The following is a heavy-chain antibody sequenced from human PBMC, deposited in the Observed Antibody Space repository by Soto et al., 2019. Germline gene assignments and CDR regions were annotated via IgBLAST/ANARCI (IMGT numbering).Heavy chain of an antibody. V-gene: IGHV4-61*10. D-gene: IGHD1-26*01. CDR2: IYYSGST. J-gene: IGHJ5*01. CDR1: DGSSVGGSGY. Sequence: SVLXSHECTVFDGSSVGGSGYRSRKRKPAGKGLEWIGYIYYSGSTNYHHSLQSRVTISVDTSKNPFSLKLSSVTAADTALFFFASRRRNTSLAPGFGIPAEQILRSGHS. CDR3: ASRRRNTSLAPGFGIPAEQILRSGHS.